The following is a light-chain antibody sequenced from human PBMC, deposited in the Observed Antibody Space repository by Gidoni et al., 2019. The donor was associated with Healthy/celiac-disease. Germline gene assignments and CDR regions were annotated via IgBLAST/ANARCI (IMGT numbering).Light chain of an antibody. CDR2: DAS. V-gene: IGKV3-11*01. Sequence: IVLTQSPATLSLSPGERATLSCRASQSVSSYLAWYQQKPGQAPRLLIYDASNRATGIPARFSGSGSGTDFTRTISSLEPEDFAVYYCQQRSNWYTFGQGTKLEIK. CDR3: QQRSNWYT. CDR1: QSVSSY. J-gene: IGKJ2*01.